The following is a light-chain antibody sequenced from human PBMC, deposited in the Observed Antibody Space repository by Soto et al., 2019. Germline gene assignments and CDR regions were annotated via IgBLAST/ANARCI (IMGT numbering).Light chain of an antibody. CDR3: QQSHTPPLT. Sequence: DIQMTQSPSPLSASVGDRVTITCRASQSISQYLNWYQQKAGKVPKLLIYAASKLQSGVPSRFSGSGSGTEFTLTITGLQREDSATYFCQQSHTPPLTFGGGTKVEIK. CDR2: AAS. CDR1: QSISQY. J-gene: IGKJ4*01. V-gene: IGKV1-39*01.